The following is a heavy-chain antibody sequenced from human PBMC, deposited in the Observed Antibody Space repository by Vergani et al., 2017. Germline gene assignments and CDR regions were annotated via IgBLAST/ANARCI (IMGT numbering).Heavy chain of an antibody. CDR2: ISGSGGST. CDR1: GFTFSSYA. V-gene: IGHV3-23*01. J-gene: IGHJ4*02. D-gene: IGHD5-24*01. CDR3: AKDTRATKYYFDY. Sequence: EVQLLESGGGLVQPGGSLRLSCAASGFTFSSYAMSWVRQAPGKGLEWVSSISGSGGSTYYADSVKGRFTISRDNSKNTLYLQMNSLRAEDTAVYYCAKDTRATKYYFDYWGQGTLVTVSS.